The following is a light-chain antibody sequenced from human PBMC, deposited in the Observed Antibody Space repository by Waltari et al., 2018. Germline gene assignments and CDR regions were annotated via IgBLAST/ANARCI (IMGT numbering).Light chain of an antibody. CDR2: DVT. Sequence: QSALTQPASVSGSPGQSLTLSCSGTSSDVGSYNYVSWYQQHPGTPPKLLIYDVTKRPSWCSGRFSGSKSGNTASLTISGLQPEDEADYFCSSYTPTSILVFGGGTKLTV. V-gene: IGLV2-14*03. CDR1: SSDVGSYNY. CDR3: SSYTPTSILV. J-gene: IGLJ2*01.